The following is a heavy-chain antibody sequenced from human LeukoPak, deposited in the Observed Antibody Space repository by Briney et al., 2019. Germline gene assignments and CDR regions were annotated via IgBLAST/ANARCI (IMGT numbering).Heavy chain of an antibody. J-gene: IGHJ4*02. CDR1: GGSISSYY. CDR3: VRVIRYYYGSGNYYSYFDY. CDR2: IYYSGST. Sequence: PSETLSLTCTVSGGSISSYYWSWIRQPPGKGLEWIGYIYYSGSTNYNPSLKSRVTISVDTSKNQFSLKLSSVTAADTAVYYCVRVIRYYYGSGNYYSYFDYWGQGTLVTVSS. V-gene: IGHV4-59*12. D-gene: IGHD3-10*01.